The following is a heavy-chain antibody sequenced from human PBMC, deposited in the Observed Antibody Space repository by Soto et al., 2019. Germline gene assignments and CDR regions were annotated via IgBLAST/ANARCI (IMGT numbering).Heavy chain of an antibody. Sequence: EASVKVSCKASGYTFTGYYMHWVRQAPGQGLEWMGWINPNSGGTNYAQKFQGRVTMTRDTSISTDYMELSRLRSDDTAVYYCARVAPNNYDFWRGHNWFDPWGQGTLVTVSS. CDR3: ARVAPNNYDFWRGHNWFDP. J-gene: IGHJ5*02. D-gene: IGHD3-3*01. V-gene: IGHV1-2*02. CDR1: GYTFTGYY. CDR2: INPNSGGT.